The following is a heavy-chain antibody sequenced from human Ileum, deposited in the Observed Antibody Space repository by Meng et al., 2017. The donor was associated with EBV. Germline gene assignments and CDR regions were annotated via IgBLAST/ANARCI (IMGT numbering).Heavy chain of an antibody. J-gene: IGHJ4*02. CDR3: ARDPAYPRGLFDS. D-gene: IGHD3-10*01. CDR2: IYRSGSS. Sequence: QRRLQALAHVLVKPSGTLSLTCSVPGDSISNRDHYWNWIRRSPGKGLEWIASIYRSGSSYFDPSLKSRVSLSLDTSKNQFSLKLSSVTAADTALYYCARDPAYPRGLFDSWGQGILVTVSS. V-gene: IGHV4-39*07. CDR1: GDSISNRDHY.